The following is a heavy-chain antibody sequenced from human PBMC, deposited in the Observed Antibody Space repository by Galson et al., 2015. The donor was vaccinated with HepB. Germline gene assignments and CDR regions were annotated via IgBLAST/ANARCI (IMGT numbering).Heavy chain of an antibody. J-gene: IGHJ4*02. V-gene: IGHV3-74*01. CDR1: GFTFSSYW. D-gene: IGHD4-11*01. CDR3: ARIPVATVFVGL. Sequence: SLRLSCAASGFTFSSYWMHWVRQAPGKGLVWVSRINSDGSSTSYADSVKGRFTISRDNAKNTLYLQMNSLRAEDTAVYYCARIPVATVFVGLWGQGTLVTVSS. CDR2: INSDGSST.